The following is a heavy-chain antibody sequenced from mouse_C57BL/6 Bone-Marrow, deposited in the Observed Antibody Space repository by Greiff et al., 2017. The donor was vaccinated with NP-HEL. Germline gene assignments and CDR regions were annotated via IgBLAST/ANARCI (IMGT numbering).Heavy chain of an antibody. J-gene: IGHJ2*01. D-gene: IGHD1-1*01. CDR3: AKEGPLYGNYFDY. V-gene: IGHV2-5*01. CDR1: GFSFTSYG. CDR2: IWRGGST. Sequence: VQLQQSGPGLVQPSQSLSITCTVSGFSFTSYGVHWVRQSPGKGLEWLGVIWRGGSTDYNAAFMSRMSITTDNSKSQVFFKMNSLQADDTAIYYCAKEGPLYGNYFDYWGQGTTLTVSS.